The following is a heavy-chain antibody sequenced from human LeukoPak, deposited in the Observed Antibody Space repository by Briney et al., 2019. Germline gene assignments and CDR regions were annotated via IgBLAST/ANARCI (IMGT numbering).Heavy chain of an antibody. D-gene: IGHD1-26*01. CDR2: INHSGST. Sequence: PSETLSLTCAVYGGSFSGYYWSWIRQPPGKGLEWIGEINHSGSTNYNPSLKSRVTISVDTSKNQFSLRLNSVTAADTAVYYCARTVSSGTLDYWGQGTLVTVSS. V-gene: IGHV4-34*01. CDR3: ARTVSSGTLDY. CDR1: GGSFSGYY. J-gene: IGHJ4*02.